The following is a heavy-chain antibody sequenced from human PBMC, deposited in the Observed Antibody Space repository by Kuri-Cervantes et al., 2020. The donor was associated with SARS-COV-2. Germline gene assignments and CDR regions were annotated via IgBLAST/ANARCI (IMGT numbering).Heavy chain of an antibody. D-gene: IGHD3-3*01. J-gene: IGHJ6*02. CDR3: ARTGRFLEWFKNYYYGMDV. V-gene: IGHV3-30-3*01. Sequence: GESLKISCAASGFTFSSYAMHCVRQAPGKGLEWVAVISYDGSNKYYADSVKGRFTISRDNSKNTLYLQMNSLRAEDTAVYYCARTGRFLEWFKNYYYGMDVWGQGTMVTVSS. CDR2: ISYDGSNK. CDR1: GFTFSSYA.